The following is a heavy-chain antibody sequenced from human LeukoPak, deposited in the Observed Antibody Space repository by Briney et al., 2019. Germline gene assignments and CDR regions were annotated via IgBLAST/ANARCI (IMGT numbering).Heavy chain of an antibody. J-gene: IGHJ5*02. CDR1: GFTLSNYW. D-gene: IGHD3-9*01. V-gene: IGHV3-74*01. CDR2: INSDGSNI. CDR3: ARERITISNWFYP. Sequence: PGGSLRLSCAASGFTLSNYWMHWVRQAPGKGLVWVSRINSDGSNINYADSVKGRFTISRDNAKNTLYLQTNSLRAEDTAVYYCARERITISNWFYPWGQGTLVTVSS.